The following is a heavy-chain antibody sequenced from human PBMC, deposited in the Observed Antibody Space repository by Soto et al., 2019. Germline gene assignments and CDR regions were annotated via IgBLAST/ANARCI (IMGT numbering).Heavy chain of an antibody. J-gene: IGHJ4*02. CDR1: GFTFSSYS. Sequence: EVQLVESGGGLVKPGGSLRLSCAASGFTFSSYSMNRVRQAPGKGLEWVSSISSSSSYIYYADSVKGRFTISRDNAKNSLYLQTNSLRAEDTAVYYCAREVSKYSGYDFDYWGQGTLVTVSS. D-gene: IGHD5-12*01. V-gene: IGHV3-21*01. CDR2: ISSSSSYI. CDR3: AREVSKYSGYDFDY.